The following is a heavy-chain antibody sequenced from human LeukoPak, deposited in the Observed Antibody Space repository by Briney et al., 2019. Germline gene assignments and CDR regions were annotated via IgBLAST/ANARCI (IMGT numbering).Heavy chain of an antibody. CDR2: ISGSGSST. Sequence: GGSLRLSCAASGFTFSSYGMSWVRQAPGKGLEWVSAISGSGSSTYYAASVKGRFTISRDNSKNTLYLQMNSLRAEDTAVYYCAREETYYYMDVWGKGTTVTVSS. CDR3: AREETYYYMDV. V-gene: IGHV3-23*01. J-gene: IGHJ6*03. CDR1: GFTFSSYG.